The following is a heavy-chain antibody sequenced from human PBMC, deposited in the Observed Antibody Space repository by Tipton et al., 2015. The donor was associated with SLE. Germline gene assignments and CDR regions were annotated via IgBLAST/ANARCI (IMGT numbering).Heavy chain of an antibody. J-gene: IGHJ3*02. CDR3: ARGGRIAILGVATDGSVDS. D-gene: IGHD3-3*01. Sequence: TLSLTCTVSGGSISSYFWSWIRQPPGKGLEWIGYIYYSGSTNYNPSLKSRLTISVDTSKNQFSLKLSSVTAADTAVYYCARGGRIAILGVATDGSVDSWGPGTMVTASS. CDR1: GGSISSYF. V-gene: IGHV4-59*01. CDR2: IYYSGST.